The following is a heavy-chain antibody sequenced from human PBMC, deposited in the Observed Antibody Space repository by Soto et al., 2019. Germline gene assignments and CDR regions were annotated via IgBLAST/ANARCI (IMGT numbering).Heavy chain of an antibody. CDR2: INPNSGGT. V-gene: IGHV1-2*04. Sequence: GASVKVSCKASGYTFTGYYMHWVRQAPGQGLEWMGWINPNSGGTNYAQKFHGWVTMTRDTSISTAYMELSRLRSDDTAVYYCARDFANSALYCSGGSCYHHAFDIWGQGTMVTVSS. CDR1: GYTFTGYY. J-gene: IGHJ3*02. CDR3: ARDFANSALYCSGGSCYHHAFDI. D-gene: IGHD2-15*01.